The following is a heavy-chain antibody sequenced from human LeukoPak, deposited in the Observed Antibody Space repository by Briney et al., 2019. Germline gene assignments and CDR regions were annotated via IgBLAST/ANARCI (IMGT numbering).Heavy chain of an antibody. CDR1: GFTFSSCA. V-gene: IGHV3-23*01. Sequence: GGSLRLSCAASGFTFSSCAMSWVRQAPGKGLEWVSAISGSGGSTYYADSVKGRFTISRDNSKNTLYLQMNSLRAEDTAVYYCAKASMVRGVIDMIFDYWGQGTLVTVSS. D-gene: IGHD3-10*01. J-gene: IGHJ4*02. CDR3: AKASMVRGVIDMIFDY. CDR2: ISGSGGST.